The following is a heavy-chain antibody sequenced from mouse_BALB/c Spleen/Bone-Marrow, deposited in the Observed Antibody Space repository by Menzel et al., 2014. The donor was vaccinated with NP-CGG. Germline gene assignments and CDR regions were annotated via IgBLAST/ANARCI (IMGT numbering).Heavy chain of an antibody. D-gene: IGHD2-3*01. CDR1: GFNIKDTY. J-gene: IGHJ2*01. CDR2: IDPANGKT. CDR3: ARGHGYYVGYYFDN. Sequence: VQLQQPGAEPVKPGASVKLSCTASGFNIKDTYMHWAKQRPEQGLEWIGRIDPANGKTKYDPKFQGKATITADTSSNTAYLQLSSLTSEDTAVYYCARGHGYYVGYYFDNWGQGTTLTVSS. V-gene: IGHV14-3*02.